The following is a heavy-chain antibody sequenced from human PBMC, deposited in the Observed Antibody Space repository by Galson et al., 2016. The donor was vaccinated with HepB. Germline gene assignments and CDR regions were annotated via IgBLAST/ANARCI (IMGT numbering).Heavy chain of an antibody. CDR3: TKDQYDSSGFYEATIDF. J-gene: IGHJ4*02. CDR2: ISWSSGSI. V-gene: IGHV3-9*01. Sequence: SLRLSCATSGFSFGDYAMHWVRQAPGKGLEWVAGISWSSGSIAYADSVKSRFTVSRDNAKRSLYLQMNSLRLEDTALYYCTKDQYDSSGFYEATIDFWGQGTLVTVSS. CDR1: GFSFGDYA. D-gene: IGHD3-22*01.